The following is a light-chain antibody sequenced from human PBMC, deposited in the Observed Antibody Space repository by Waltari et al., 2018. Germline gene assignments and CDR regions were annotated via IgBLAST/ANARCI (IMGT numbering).Light chain of an antibody. V-gene: IGLV3-1*01. CDR1: TLTEQS. CDR3: QAWDGSTLI. CDR2: QDN. Sequence: SYEVNQPPSVSVSPGPAASFTCSGDTLTEQSVSWYQQKPGQSPVLVLYQDNRRPSGIPERFSGSNSNSGNTATLTISGTQAMDEADYHCQAWDGSTLIFGGGTKLTVL. J-gene: IGLJ2*01.